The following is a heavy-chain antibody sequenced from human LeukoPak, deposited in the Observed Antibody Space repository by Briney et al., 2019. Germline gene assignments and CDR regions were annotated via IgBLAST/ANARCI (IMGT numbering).Heavy chain of an antibody. CDR3: ARDHYSGTPGY. V-gene: IGHV1-2*02. CDR2: INPNSGGT. CDR1: GYTFTGYY. Sequence: ASVKVSCKASGYTFTGYYMHWVRQAPGQGLEWMGWINPNSGGTNYAQKFQGRVTMTRDTSISTAYMELRSLTSDDTAVYYCARDHYSGTPGYWGQGTLVTVFS. J-gene: IGHJ4*02. D-gene: IGHD1-26*01.